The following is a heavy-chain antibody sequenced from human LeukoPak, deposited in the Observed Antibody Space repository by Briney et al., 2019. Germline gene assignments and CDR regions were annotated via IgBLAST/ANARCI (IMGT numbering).Heavy chain of an antibody. V-gene: IGHV3-21*01. D-gene: IGHD6-13*01. CDR2: ISSSSSYI. CDR1: GFTFSSYS. J-gene: IGHJ4*02. CDR3: GRIAGTANFDY. Sequence: AGGSLRLSCAASGFTFSSYSMNWVRQAPGKGLEWVSSISSSSSYIYYADSVKGRFTISRDNAKNSLYLQMNRLRAEDTAVYYCGRIAGTANFDYWGQGTLVTVSS.